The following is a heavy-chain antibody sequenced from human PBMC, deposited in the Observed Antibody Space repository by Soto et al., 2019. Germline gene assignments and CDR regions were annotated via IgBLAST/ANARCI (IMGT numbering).Heavy chain of an antibody. CDR1: GFTFSSYA. CDR3: AKDGQIVVVPAAPLLTYYDILTGYFDY. D-gene: IGHD3-9*01. J-gene: IGHJ4*02. Sequence: PGGSLRLSCAASGFTFSSYAMIWVRQAPGKGLEWVSAISGSGGSTYYADSVKGRFTISRDNSKNTLYLQMNSLRAEDTAVYYCAKDGQIVVVPAAPLLTYYDILTGYFDYWGQGTLVTVSS. V-gene: IGHV3-23*01. CDR2: ISGSGGST.